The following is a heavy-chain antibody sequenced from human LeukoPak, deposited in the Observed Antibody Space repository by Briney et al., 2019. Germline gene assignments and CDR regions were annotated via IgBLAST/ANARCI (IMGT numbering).Heavy chain of an antibody. Sequence: SETLSLTCTVSGGSISSYYWSWIRQPPGKGLEWIGYIYYSGSTNYNPSLKSRVTISVDTSKNQFSLKLSSVTAADTAVYYCVRSGQTISDYWGQGTLVTVSS. J-gene: IGHJ4*02. D-gene: IGHD3-3*01. V-gene: IGHV4-59*01. CDR1: GGSISSYY. CDR2: IYYSGST. CDR3: VRSGQTISDY.